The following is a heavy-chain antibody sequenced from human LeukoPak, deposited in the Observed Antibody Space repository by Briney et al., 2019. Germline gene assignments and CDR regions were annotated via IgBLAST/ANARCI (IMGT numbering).Heavy chain of an antibody. CDR1: GFTFSSYW. J-gene: IGHJ4*02. CDR3: AKDLVADRGWNLDY. V-gene: IGHV3-74*01. Sequence: PGGSLRLSCAASGFTFSSYWMHWVRQAPGKGLVWVSRINSDGGSTSYADSVKGRFTISRDNSRNTLFLQVNSLRVEDTAVYYCAKDLVADRGWNLDYWGQGTLVTVSS. CDR2: INSDGGST. D-gene: IGHD2-2*01.